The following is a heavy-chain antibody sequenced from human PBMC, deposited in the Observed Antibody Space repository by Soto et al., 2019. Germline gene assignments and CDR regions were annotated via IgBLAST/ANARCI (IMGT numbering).Heavy chain of an antibody. CDR3: ARLGPAPRGYARYSYDY. CDR2: IIPIFGTA. J-gene: IGHJ4*02. CDR1: GGTFSSYA. D-gene: IGHD5-12*01. Sequence: SVKVSCKASGGTFSSYAISWVRQAPGQGLEWMGGIIPIFGTANYAQKFQGRVTVTADKSTSAAYMELSSLRSEDTAVDYCARLGPAPRGYARYSYDYWGRGNLGTAS. V-gene: IGHV1-69*06.